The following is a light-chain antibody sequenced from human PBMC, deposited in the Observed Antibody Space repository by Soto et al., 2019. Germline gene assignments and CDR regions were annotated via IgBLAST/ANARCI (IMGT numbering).Light chain of an antibody. J-gene: IGLJ2*01. CDR3: QVWDSSSDHVV. CDR1: NIGRKG. Sequence: SYELTQPPSVSVAPGKTARITCGGTNIGRKGVQWYQQKPGKAPVLVIYYDSARPSGIPGRFSGSNSGNTATMTISRGEAGEEADYYCQVWDSSSDHVVFGGGTKLTVL. CDR2: YDS. V-gene: IGLV3-21*04.